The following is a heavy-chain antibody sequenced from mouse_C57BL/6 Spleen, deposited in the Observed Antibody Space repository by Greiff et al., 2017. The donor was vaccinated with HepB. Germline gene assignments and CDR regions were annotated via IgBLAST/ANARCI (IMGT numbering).Heavy chain of an antibody. D-gene: IGHD4-1*01. Sequence: EVQLQQSGAELVRPGASVKLSCTASGFNIKDDYMHWVKQRPEQGLEWIGWINPENGDTEYASKFQGKATITADTSSNTAYLQLSSLTSEDTAVYYCTTDWDERNYYFDYWGQGTTLTVSS. CDR3: TTDWDERNYYFDY. CDR2: INPENGDT. J-gene: IGHJ2*01. V-gene: IGHV14-4*01. CDR1: GFNIKDDY.